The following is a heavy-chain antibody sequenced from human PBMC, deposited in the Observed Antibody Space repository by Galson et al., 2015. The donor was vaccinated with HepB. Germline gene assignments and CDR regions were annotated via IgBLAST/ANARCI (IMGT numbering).Heavy chain of an antibody. CDR3: AQDRELGPRAGAFDI. Sequence: SLRLSCAASGFTFSSYGMHWVRQAPGKGLEWVAVISYDGSNKYYADSVKGRFTISRDNSKNTLYLQMNSLRAEDTAVYYCAQDRELGPRAGAFDIWGQGTMVTVSS. D-gene: IGHD7-27*01. CDR1: GFTFSSYG. J-gene: IGHJ3*02. CDR2: ISYDGSNK. V-gene: IGHV3-30*18.